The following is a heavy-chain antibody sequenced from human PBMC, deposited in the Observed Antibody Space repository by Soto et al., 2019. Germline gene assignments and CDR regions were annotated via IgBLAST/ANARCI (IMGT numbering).Heavy chain of an antibody. Sequence: PSQTLSLTCAISGDSVSSNSAAWNWIRQSPSRGLEWLGRTYYRSKWYNDYAVSVKSRITINPDTSKNQFSLQLNSVTPEDTAVYYCARVKGITGTGRVRHWFDPWGQGTLVTVSS. CDR1: GDSVSSNSAA. J-gene: IGHJ5*02. CDR3: ARVKGITGTGRVRHWFDP. D-gene: IGHD1-20*01. V-gene: IGHV6-1*01. CDR2: TYYRSKWYN.